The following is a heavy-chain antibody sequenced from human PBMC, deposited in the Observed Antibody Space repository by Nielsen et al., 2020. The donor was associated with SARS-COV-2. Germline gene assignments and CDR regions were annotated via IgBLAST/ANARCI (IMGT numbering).Heavy chain of an antibody. Sequence: WLRQPPGKGLEWIGEINHSGSTNYNPSLKSRVTISVDTSKNQFSLKLSSVTAADTAVYYCARGPHWLTGYYPKRVAREYYFDYWGQGTLVTVSS. CDR3: ARGPHWLTGYYPKRVAREYYFDY. CDR2: INHSGST. D-gene: IGHD3-9*01. V-gene: IGHV4-34*01. J-gene: IGHJ4*02.